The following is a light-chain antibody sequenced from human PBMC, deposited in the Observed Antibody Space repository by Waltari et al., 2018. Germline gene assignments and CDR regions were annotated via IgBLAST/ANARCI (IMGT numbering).Light chain of an antibody. CDR1: EDINHY. J-gene: IGKJ4*01. CDR3: QQHDNLPLT. CDR2: DAS. Sequence: DIQMTQSPSSLSASIGDRVTITCQASEDINHYLNWYQQKPGKAPKRLIYDASNLQVGAPSRCSGGGSGTDFTFTISSLQPGDIATYYCQQHDNLPLTFGGGTKVEIK. V-gene: IGKV1-33*01.